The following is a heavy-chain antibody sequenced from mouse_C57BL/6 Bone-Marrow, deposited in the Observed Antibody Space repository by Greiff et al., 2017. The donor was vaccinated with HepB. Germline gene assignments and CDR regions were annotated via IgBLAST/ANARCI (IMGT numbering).Heavy chain of an antibody. CDR2: IYPRSGNT. CDR1: GYTFTSYG. Sequence: VQLQQSGAELARPGASVKLSCKASGYTFTSYGISWVKQRTGQGLEWIGEIYPRSGNTYYNEKCKGKATLTADKSSSTAYMELRSLTSEDSAVYFCARRAAQATPFAYWGQGTLVTVSA. CDR3: ARRAAQATPFAY. V-gene: IGHV1-81*01. D-gene: IGHD3-2*02. J-gene: IGHJ3*01.